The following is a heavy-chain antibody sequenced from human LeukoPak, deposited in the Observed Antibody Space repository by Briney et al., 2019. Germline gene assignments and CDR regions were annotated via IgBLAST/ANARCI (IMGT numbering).Heavy chain of an antibody. Sequence: SETLSLTCTVSGGSISSYYWSWIRQPPGKGLEWIGYIYTSGSTNYIPSLKSRVTISVDTSKNRFSLKLSSVTAADTAVYYCARRTVSGSVGDYYYYYYMDVWGKGTTVTVSS. CDR1: GGSISSYY. V-gene: IGHV4-4*09. CDR2: IYTSGST. J-gene: IGHJ6*03. D-gene: IGHD4-17*01. CDR3: ARRTVSGSVGDYYYYYYMDV.